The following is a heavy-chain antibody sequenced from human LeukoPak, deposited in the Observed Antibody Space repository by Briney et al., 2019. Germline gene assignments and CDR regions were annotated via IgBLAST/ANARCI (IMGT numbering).Heavy chain of an antibody. CDR3: ASSVWWPYYFDY. J-gene: IGHJ4*02. Sequence: SETLSLTCTVSGGSIRGNGYYWGWIRQAPGKGLEWIGSIYYDGSTYYNPSLKSRVTISVDTPKNYCSLKLSSVTAADTAVYYCASSVWWPYYFDYWGQGTLVTVSS. CDR1: GGSIRGNGYY. D-gene: IGHD4/OR15-4a*01. CDR2: IYYDGST. V-gene: IGHV4-39*02.